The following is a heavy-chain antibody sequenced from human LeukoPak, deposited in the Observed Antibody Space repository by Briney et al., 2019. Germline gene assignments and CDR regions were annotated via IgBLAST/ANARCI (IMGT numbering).Heavy chain of an antibody. J-gene: IGHJ3*02. CDR1: GGSVSSRPHF. CDR2: IYYTGSA. Sequence: SETLSLTCTVSGGSVSSRPHFWAWIRQTSGKGLEWIGTIYYTGSANYNPSLKSRVTMSVDTSKDHFSLNLSSVTATDTAVYFCVRLLGGYFAGNTFDIWGQGTVVSVSS. D-gene: IGHD3-9*01. V-gene: IGHV4-39*02. CDR3: VRLLGGYFAGNTFDI.